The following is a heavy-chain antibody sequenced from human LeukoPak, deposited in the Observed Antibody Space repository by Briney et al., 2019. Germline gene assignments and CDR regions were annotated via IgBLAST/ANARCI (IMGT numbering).Heavy chain of an antibody. CDR3: AKEGYSYGQSPFDY. J-gene: IGHJ4*02. CDR1: GFTFSSYA. CDR2: ISGSCGST. V-gene: IGHV3-23*01. Sequence: GGSVRLSCAASGFTFSSYAMSWVRQAPGKGLEWVSAISGSCGSTYYADSVKGRFTISRDNAKNTLYLQMNSLRAADTAVYYCAKEGYSYGQSPFDYWGQGTLVTVSS. D-gene: IGHD5-18*01.